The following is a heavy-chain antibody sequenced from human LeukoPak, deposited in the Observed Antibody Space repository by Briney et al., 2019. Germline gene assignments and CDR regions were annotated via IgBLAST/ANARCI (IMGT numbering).Heavy chain of an antibody. D-gene: IGHD2-15*01. J-gene: IGHJ4*02. CDR3: ARIDKWGVVVAATFDY. CDR1: GYSFTSYW. Sequence: GESLKISCKGSGYSFTSYWIGWVRQMPGKGLEWMGIIYPGDSDTRYSPSFQGQVTISADKSISTAYLQWSSLKASDTAMYYCARIDKWGVVVAATFDYWGQGTLVTVSS. V-gene: IGHV5-51*01. CDR2: IYPGDSDT.